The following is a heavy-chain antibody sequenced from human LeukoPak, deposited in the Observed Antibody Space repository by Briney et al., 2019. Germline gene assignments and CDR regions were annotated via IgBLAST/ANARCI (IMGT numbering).Heavy chain of an antibody. V-gene: IGHV1-69*04. CDR3: ARERAGIVPFDY. CDR2: IIPILGIA. D-gene: IGHD6-19*01. Sequence: SVKVSCKASGGTFSSYAIIWVRQAPGQGLEWMGRIIPILGIANYAQKFQGRVTITADKSTSTAYMELSSLRSEDTAVYYCARERAGIVPFDYWGQGTLVTVSS. CDR1: GGTFSSYA. J-gene: IGHJ4*02.